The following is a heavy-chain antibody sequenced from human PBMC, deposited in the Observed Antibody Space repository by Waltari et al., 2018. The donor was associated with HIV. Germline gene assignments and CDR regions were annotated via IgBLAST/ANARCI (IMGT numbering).Heavy chain of an antibody. V-gene: IGHV1-2*02. CDR3: ARQMTFYDAFDV. J-gene: IGHJ3*01. CDR2: IYSNTGDT. CDR1: GFSLTGYY. Sequence: QVQMVQSRAEVKKPGASVKVSCKTSGFSLTGYYIHWVRQAPGQGLEWMGWIYSNTGDTNYGLQFEGRVTMTRDTSMRTAYMELRTLRSDDTALYYCARQMTFYDAFDVWGQGTVVTVSS.